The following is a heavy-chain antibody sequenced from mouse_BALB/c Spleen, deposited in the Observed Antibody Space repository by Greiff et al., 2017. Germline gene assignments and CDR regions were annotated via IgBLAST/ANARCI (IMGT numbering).Heavy chain of an antibody. V-gene: IGHV1-62-2*01. CDR1: GYTFTEYI. D-gene: IGHD2-4*01. CDR2: FYPGSGSI. CDR3: AALGGDYEACAY. Sequence: QVQLQQSGAGLVKPGASVKLSCKASGYTFTEYIIHWVKQRSGQGLEWIGWFYPGSGSIKYNEKFKDKATLTADKSSSTVYMELSRLTSEDSAVYLCAALGGDYEACAYWGQGTLVTVSA. J-gene: IGHJ3*01.